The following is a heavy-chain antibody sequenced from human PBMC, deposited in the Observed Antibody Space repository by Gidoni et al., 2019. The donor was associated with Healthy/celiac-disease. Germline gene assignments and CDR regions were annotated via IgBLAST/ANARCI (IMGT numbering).Heavy chain of an antibody. V-gene: IGHV2-26*01. CDR3: ARTTGHSSSSYYYYYYMDV. D-gene: IGHD6-6*01. CDR1: GFSLSNARMG. J-gene: IGHJ6*03. CDR2: IFSNDEK. Sequence: QVTLKESGPVLVKPTETLTLTCTVSGFSLSNARMGVSWIRQPPGKAREWLAHIFSNDEKSYSTSLKSRLTISKDTSKSQVVLTMTNMDPVDTATYYCARTTGHSSSSYYYYYYMDVWGKGTTVTVSS.